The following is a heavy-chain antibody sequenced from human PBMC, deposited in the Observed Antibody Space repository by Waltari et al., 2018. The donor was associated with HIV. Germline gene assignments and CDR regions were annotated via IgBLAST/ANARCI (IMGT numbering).Heavy chain of an antibody. J-gene: IGHJ4*02. D-gene: IGHD2-15*01. CDR1: GFTFSNAW. Sequence: EVQLVESGGGLVKPGGSLRLSCAASGFTFSNAWMSWVRPAQGKGLEWVGRIKSKTDVGKTDYAAPVKGRFTISRDDSKNTLYLQMNSLKTEDTAVYYCTTDKSHVVMAFGYWGQGTLVTVSS. V-gene: IGHV3-15*01. CDR3: TTDKSHVVMAFGY. CDR2: IKSKTDVGKT.